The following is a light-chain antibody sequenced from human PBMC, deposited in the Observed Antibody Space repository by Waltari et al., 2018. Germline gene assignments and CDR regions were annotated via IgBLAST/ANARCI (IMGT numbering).Light chain of an antibody. CDR1: ALPKQY. CDR3: QSADSSGTYEV. CDR2: KDS. Sequence: SYELTQPPSVSVSPGQTARITCSGDALPKQYAYWYQQKPGQAPVLVIYKDSERPSGIPEPFSGHSSGTTVTLTISGVQAEDEADYYCQSADSSGTYEVFGGGTKLTVL. J-gene: IGLJ2*01. V-gene: IGLV3-25*03.